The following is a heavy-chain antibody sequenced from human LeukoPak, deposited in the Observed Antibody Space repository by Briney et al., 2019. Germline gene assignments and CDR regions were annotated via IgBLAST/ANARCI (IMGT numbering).Heavy chain of an antibody. CDR1: GYTFASYY. CDR3: ARDLRNYDFWSGYIFDY. J-gene: IGHJ4*02. CDR2: INPSGGST. Sequence: ASVKVSCKASGYTFASYYMHWVRQAPGQGLEWMGIINPSGGSTSYAQKFQGRVTMTRDMSTSAVYMELSSPRSEDTAVYYCARDLRNYDFWSGYIFDYWGQGTLVTVSS. D-gene: IGHD3-3*01. V-gene: IGHV1-46*01.